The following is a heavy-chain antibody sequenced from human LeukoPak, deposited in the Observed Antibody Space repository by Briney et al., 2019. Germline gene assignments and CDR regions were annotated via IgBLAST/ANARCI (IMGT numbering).Heavy chain of an antibody. CDR1: GFTVSSNY. J-gene: IGHJ4*02. Sequence: PGGSLRLSCAASGFTVSSNYMSWVRQAPGKGLEWVSVIYSGGNIYYADSVKGRFTISRDNSKNTLYLQMNSLRAEDTAVYYCASGKTYYYYDSSGYFYWGQGTLVTVSS. CDR3: ASGKTYYYYDSSGYFY. CDR2: IYSGGNI. V-gene: IGHV3-66*01. D-gene: IGHD3-22*01.